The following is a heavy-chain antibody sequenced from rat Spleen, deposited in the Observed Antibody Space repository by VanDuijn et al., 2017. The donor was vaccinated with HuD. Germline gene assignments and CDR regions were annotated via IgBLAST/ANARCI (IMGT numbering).Heavy chain of an antibody. V-gene: IGHV5-27*01. CDR1: GFTFSDYY. Sequence: EVQLVESDGGLVQPGRSLKLSCAASGFTFSDYYMAWVRQAPTEGLELVAYISAGGGSTYYRDSVKGRFTISRDNPKSTLYLQMDSLRSEDTATYFCTRGGYFRYWGQGVMVTVSS. D-gene: IGHD1-12*03. CDR2: ISAGGGST. J-gene: IGHJ2*01. CDR3: TRGGYFRY.